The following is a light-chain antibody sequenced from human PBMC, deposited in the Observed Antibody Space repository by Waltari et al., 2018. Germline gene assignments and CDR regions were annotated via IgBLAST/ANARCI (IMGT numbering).Light chain of an antibody. CDR1: QSISSW. Sequence: DIQMTQSPSTLSASVGDRVTITCLASQSISSWLAWYQQKPGKAPKLLIYDASSLGSGVPSRFSGSGSGTEFTLTISSLQPDDFATYYCQHYNTYRTFGQGTKVEIK. CDR3: QHYNTYRT. CDR2: DAS. J-gene: IGKJ1*01. V-gene: IGKV1-5*01.